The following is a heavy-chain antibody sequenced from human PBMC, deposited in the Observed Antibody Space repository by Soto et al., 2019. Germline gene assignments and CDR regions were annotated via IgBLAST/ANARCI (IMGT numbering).Heavy chain of an antibody. D-gene: IGHD3-10*01. J-gene: IGHJ5*02. CDR2: INHSGST. Sequence: SETLSLTCAVYGGSFSGYYWSWIRQPPGKGLEWIGEINHSGSTNYNPSLRSRVTISVDTSKNQFSLKLSSVTAADTAVYYCARGYYWIDPWGQGTLVTVSS. CDR1: GGSFSGYY. V-gene: IGHV4-34*01. CDR3: ARGYYWIDP.